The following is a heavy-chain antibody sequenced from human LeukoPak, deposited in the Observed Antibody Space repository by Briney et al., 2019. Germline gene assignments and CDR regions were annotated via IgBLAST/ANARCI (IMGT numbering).Heavy chain of an antibody. CDR1: GYTFTSYG. CDR2: ISAYNGNT. CDR3: ARYVTSSSWYGTTWYYYGMDV. J-gene: IGHJ6*02. Sequence: ASVKVSCKASGYTFTSYGISWVRQAPGQGFEWMGWISAYNGNTNYAQKLQGRVTMTTDTSTSTAYMELRSLRSDDTAVYYCARYVTSSSWYGTTWYYYGMDVWGQGTTVTVSS. D-gene: IGHD6-13*01. V-gene: IGHV1-18*01.